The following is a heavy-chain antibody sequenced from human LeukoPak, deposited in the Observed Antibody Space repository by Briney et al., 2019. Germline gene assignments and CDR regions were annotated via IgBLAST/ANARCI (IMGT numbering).Heavy chain of an antibody. CDR2: INHSGIT. CDR3: SRGLSDVY. J-gene: IGHJ4*02. CDR1: GGSFSGYY. Sequence: PSETLSLTCGVYGGSFSGYYWTWIRQPPGKRLEWIGEINHSGITNYNPSLKSRVTISIDTSKSQFSLKLNSVTAADTAVYYCSRGLSDVYWGQGTLVTVSS. V-gene: IGHV4-34*01.